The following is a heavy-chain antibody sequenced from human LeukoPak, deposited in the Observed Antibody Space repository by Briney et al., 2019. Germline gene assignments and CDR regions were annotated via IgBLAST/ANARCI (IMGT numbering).Heavy chain of an antibody. CDR1: GFTVSSNY. D-gene: IGHD1-20*01. Sequence: GGSLRLSCAASGFTVSSNYMSWVRQAPGKGLEWVSVIYSGGSTYYADSVKGRFTISRDNSKNTLYLQMNSLRAEDTAVYHCARDFSYNWNYGDYWGQGTLVTVSS. V-gene: IGHV3-66*01. CDR3: ARDFSYNWNYGDY. J-gene: IGHJ4*02. CDR2: IYSGGST.